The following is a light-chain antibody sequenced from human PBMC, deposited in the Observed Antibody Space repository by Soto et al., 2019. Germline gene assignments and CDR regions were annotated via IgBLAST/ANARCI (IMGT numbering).Light chain of an antibody. V-gene: IGLV2-14*03. CDR1: SSDIDTYNY. CDR3: CSLTTSHTYV. J-gene: IGLJ1*01. CDR2: HVT. Sequence: QSALTQPASVSGSPGQSITISCTGTSSDIDTYNYVSWYQQHPGKAPKLIIYHVTYRPSGVSNRYSGSKSGNSASLTISGLQADDEADYYCCSLTTSHTYVFGSGTQLTVL.